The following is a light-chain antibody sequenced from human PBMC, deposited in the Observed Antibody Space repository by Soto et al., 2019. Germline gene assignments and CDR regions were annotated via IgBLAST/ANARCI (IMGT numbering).Light chain of an antibody. CDR1: QTVTKY. CDR2: GAS. Sequence: EIVLTQAPTTLSFSPGERATLSFRASQTVTKYLAWYQQKPGQAPRLLIYGASTRATGIPARFSGSGSGTEFTLTISRLEPEDFAVFYCQHYDSLPITFGQGTRLEI. CDR3: QHYDSLPIT. J-gene: IGKJ5*01. V-gene: IGKV3-20*01.